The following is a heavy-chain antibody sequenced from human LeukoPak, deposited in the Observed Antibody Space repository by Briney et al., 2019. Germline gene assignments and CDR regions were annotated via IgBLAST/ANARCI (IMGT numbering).Heavy chain of an antibody. CDR3: ARGGSYFDY. CDR2: ISSSSTTI. D-gene: IGHD3-16*01. Sequence: GSLRPSCSASGFTFSSYSMNWVRQAPGKGLEWVSYISSSSTTIYYADSVKGRFTISRDNAKNSLYLQMNSLRVEDTAVYYCARGGSYFDYWGQGTLVTVSS. CDR1: GFTFSSYS. J-gene: IGHJ4*02. V-gene: IGHV3-48*01.